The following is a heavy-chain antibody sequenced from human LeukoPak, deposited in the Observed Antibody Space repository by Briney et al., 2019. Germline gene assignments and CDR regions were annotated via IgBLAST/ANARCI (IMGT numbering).Heavy chain of an antibody. CDR1: GGSISSYY. Sequence: RPSETLSLTCTVSGGSISSYYWSWIRQPAGKGLEWIGRIYTSGSTNYNPSLKSRVTMSVDTPKNQFSLKLSSVTAADTAVYYCARGLTPSPRGYSGYGKNYYYYYMDVWGKGTTVTVSS. D-gene: IGHD5-12*01. CDR3: ARGLTPSPRGYSGYGKNYYYYYMDV. CDR2: IYTSGST. V-gene: IGHV4-4*07. J-gene: IGHJ6*03.